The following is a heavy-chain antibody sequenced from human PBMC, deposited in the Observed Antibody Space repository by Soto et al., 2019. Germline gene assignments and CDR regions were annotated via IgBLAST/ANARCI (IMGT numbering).Heavy chain of an antibody. CDR3: ARGHCTSTSCYPSDY. CDR2: IYTSGST. V-gene: IGHV4-4*07. J-gene: IGHJ4*02. Sequence: LXLTCTVSFGSISNYSWSWIRQPAGKGLEWIGRIYTSGSTDYNPSLKSRVTMSVDTSKNQFSLRLSSVTAADTAVYYCARGHCTSTSCYPSDYWGQGALVTVSS. D-gene: IGHD2-2*01. CDR1: FGSISNYS.